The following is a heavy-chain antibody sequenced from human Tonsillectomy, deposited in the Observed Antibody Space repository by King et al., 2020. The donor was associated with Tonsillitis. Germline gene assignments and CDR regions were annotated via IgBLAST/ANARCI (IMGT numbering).Heavy chain of an antibody. J-gene: IGHJ6*02. CDR1: GYNFTSNY. CDR3: ARGGVTATLYYCCGMDV. CDR2: INPGGGST. Sequence: VQLVESGAEVKRPGASVKVSCKASGYNFTSNYVHWVRQAPGQGLEWMGIINPGGGSTNYAQKFQGRVTLTRDTSTSTVYMELSGLRPEDTAVHYCARGGVTATLYYCCGMDVWGQGTTVTVSS. D-gene: IGHD2-21*02. V-gene: IGHV1-46*01.